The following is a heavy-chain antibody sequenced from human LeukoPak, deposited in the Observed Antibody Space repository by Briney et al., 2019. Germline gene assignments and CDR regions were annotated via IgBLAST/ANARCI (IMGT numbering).Heavy chain of an antibody. D-gene: IGHD3-10*01. CDR1: GGSISSYY. V-gene: IGHV4-4*07. J-gene: IGHJ3*02. Sequence: SETLSLTCTVSGGSISSYYWSWIRQPAGKGLEWIGRIYTSGSTNYNPSLKSRVTMSVGPSKNQFSLKLSSVTAADTAVYYCARDLLWFGELSDDAFDIWGQGTMVTVSS. CDR2: IYTSGST. CDR3: ARDLLWFGELSDDAFDI.